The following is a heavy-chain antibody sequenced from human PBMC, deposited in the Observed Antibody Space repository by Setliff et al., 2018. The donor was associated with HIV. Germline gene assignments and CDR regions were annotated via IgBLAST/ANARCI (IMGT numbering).Heavy chain of an antibody. CDR3: AKGAGFYGDYTFDH. D-gene: IGHD4-17*01. CDR2: IYSTGST. V-gene: IGHV4-59*11. Sequence: SETLSLTCTVSGASITSHYWSWIRQSPGRELEWIGYIYSTGSTNYNPSLQSRVSISMDAPKNKFSLKVTSVTSADTAVYYCAKGAGFYGDYTFDHWGQGRQVTVSS. CDR1: GASITSHY. J-gene: IGHJ4*02.